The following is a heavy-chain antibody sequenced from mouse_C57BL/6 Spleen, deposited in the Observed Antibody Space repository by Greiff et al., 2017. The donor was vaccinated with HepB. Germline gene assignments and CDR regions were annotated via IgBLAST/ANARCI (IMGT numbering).Heavy chain of an antibody. V-gene: IGHV1-69*01. CDR1: GYTFTSYW. CDR3: ARRGYGYEDAMDY. CDR2: IDPSDSYT. Sequence: VQLQQPGAELVMPGASVKLSCKASGYTFTSYWMHWVKQRPGQGLEWIGEIDPSDSYTNYNQKFKGKSTLTVDKSSSTAYMQLSSLTSEDSAVYYCARRGYGYEDAMDYWGQGTSVTVSS. D-gene: IGHD2-2*01. J-gene: IGHJ4*01.